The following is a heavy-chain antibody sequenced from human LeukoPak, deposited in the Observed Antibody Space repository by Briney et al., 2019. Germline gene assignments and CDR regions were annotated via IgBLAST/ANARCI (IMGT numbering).Heavy chain of an antibody. Sequence: GESLKISCMGSGYSFTNYWIGWVRQVRGSGLEWMGVIYPSDSDTRYSPSFQGQVTISADKSIDTAYLQWSSLKASDTAMYYCARQRDSGFDFDSWGQGTLVTVSS. CDR2: IYPSDSDT. D-gene: IGHD5-12*01. CDR1: GYSFTNYW. CDR3: ARQRDSGFDFDS. J-gene: IGHJ4*02. V-gene: IGHV5-51*01.